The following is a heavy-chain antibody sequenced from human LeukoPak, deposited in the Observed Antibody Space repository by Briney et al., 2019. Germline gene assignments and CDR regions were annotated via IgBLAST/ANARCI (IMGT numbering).Heavy chain of an antibody. CDR2: IYYSGST. D-gene: IGHD3-22*01. J-gene: IGHJ6*02. CDR1: GGSISSSSYY. Sequence: SETLSLTCTVSGGSISSSSYYWGWIRQPPGKGLEWIGSIYYSGSTYYNPSLKSRVTISVDTSKNQFSLKLSSVTAADTAVYYCARDLVRGSDSSGYYVRYYYYGMDVWGQGTTVTVSS. V-gene: IGHV4-39*07. CDR3: ARDLVRGSDSSGYYVRYYYYGMDV.